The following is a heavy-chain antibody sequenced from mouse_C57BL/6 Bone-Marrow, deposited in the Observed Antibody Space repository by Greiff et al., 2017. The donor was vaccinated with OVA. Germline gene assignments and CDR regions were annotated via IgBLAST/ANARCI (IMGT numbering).Heavy chain of an antibody. Sequence: VKLQQPGAELVRPGSSVKLSCKASGYTFTSYWMHWVKQRPIQGLEWIGNIDPSDSETHYNQKFKDKATLTVDKSSSTAYMQLSSLTSEDSAVYYCARLLRYWYFDVWGTGTTVTVSS. J-gene: IGHJ1*03. CDR1: GYTFTSYW. V-gene: IGHV1-52*01. CDR2: IDPSDSET. D-gene: IGHD1-1*01. CDR3: ARLLRYWYFDV.